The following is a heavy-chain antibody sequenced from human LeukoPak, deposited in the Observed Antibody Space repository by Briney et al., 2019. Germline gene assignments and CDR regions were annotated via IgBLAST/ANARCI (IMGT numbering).Heavy chain of an antibody. CDR1: GYSFASYW. CDR2: IYPGDSDT. D-gene: IGHD4-23*01. V-gene: IGHV5-51*01. J-gene: IGHJ4*02. Sequence: GESLKISCKGSGYSFASYWIGWVRQMPGKGLEWMGIIYPGDSDTRYSPSFQGQVTISADKSISTAYLQWSSLKASDTAMYYCARQSATVVKQIDYWGQGTLVTVSS. CDR3: ARQSATVVKQIDY.